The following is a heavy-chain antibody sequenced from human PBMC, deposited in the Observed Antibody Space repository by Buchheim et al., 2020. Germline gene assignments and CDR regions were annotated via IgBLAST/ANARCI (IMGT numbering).Heavy chain of an antibody. V-gene: IGHV3-74*01. CDR1: GFTVSGYW. CDR2: INSDGGT. CDR3: ARGGYSTDGSSDY. J-gene: IGHJ4*02. Sequence: EVHLVESGGGLVQPGGSLRLSCAASGFTVSGYWMHWVRHVPGQGLVWVSRINSDGGTNYEDSVKGRFTISRDNAKNMVYLQMNSLRAEDTAIYYCARGGYSTDGSSDYWGQGTL. D-gene: IGHD5-24*01.